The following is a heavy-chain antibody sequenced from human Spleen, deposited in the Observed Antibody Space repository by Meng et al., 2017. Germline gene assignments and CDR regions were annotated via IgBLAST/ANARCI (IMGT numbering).Heavy chain of an antibody. V-gene: IGHV3-15*01. CDR3: SGHIDY. CDR2: IKSKPDGETI. J-gene: IGHJ4*02. CDR1: GFTFDDYG. Sequence: GESLKISCAASGFTFDDYGMHWVRQAPGKGLEWVGRIKSKPDGETIDYAAPVKGRFTISRDDSKNTVYLQMNSLKTEDTAVYYCSGHIDYWGQGTLVTVSS. D-gene: IGHD5-12*01.